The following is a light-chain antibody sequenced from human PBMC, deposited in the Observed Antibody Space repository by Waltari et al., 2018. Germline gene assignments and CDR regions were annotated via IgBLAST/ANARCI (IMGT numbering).Light chain of an antibody. V-gene: IGLV4-60*03. J-gene: IGLJ3*02. CDR1: SGHSSYI. CDR2: LEGSGTY. CDR3: ETWGSNSNWV. Sequence: QPVLTQSSSASASLGSSVKLTCTLSSGHSSYIIAWHQQQPGKAPRSLMKLEGSGTYNKGSGVPDRFSGSSSGADRYLSISNLQSEDEADYYCETWGSNSNWVFGGGTKLTVL.